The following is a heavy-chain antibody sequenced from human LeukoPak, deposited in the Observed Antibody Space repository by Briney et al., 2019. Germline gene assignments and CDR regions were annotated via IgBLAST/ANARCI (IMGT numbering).Heavy chain of an antibody. D-gene: IGHD2-8*01. CDR3: ASRYCTISACFLASYKCMDV. CDR1: GFTFSSYG. Sequence: GGSLRLSCEASGFTFSSYGMAWVRQAPGKGLEWVSLISRSADQTYYADSGKGRFTISRDNSKNTLFLQMNNLRAEDTAVYYCASRYCTISACFLASYKCMDVWGNGTTVTVSS. V-gene: IGHV3-23*01. CDR2: ISRSADQT. J-gene: IGHJ6*03.